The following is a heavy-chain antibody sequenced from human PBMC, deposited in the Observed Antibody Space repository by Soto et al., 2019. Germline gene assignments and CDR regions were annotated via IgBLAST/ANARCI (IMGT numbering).Heavy chain of an antibody. D-gene: IGHD5-12*01. V-gene: IGHV6-1*01. Sequence: PSQTLSLTCAISGDSVSSNSAAWNWIRQSPSRGLEWLGRTYYRSKWYNDYAVSVKSRITINPDTSKNQISLQLNSVTPEDTAVYYCARGERGYSGYDPYPYFDYWGQGTTVTVSS. J-gene: IGHJ4*03. CDR3: ARGERGYSGYDPYPYFDY. CDR1: GDSVSSNSAA. CDR2: TYYRSKWYN.